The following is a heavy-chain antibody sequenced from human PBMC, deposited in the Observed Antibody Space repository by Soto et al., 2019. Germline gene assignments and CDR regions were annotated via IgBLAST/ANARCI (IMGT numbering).Heavy chain of an antibody. Sequence: GGSLRLSCAASGFTFSSNYMSWVRQAPGKGLEWVSVIQSGGSTYYADSVKGRFSISRDNSKNTLYLQMNSLRAEDTAVYYCERGAPPCPFHAYWARGTLVTVSA. V-gene: IGHV3-66*01. CDR3: ERGAPPCPFHAY. CDR1: GFTFSSNY. CDR2: IQSGGST. J-gene: IGHJ4*02.